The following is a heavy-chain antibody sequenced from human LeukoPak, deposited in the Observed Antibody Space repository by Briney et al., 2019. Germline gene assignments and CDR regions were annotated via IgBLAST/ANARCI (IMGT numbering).Heavy chain of an antibody. Sequence: SGGSLRLSCAASGLTFSIYSMNWVRQAPGKGLEWVSCITSGSSYIFYADSVKGRFTISRDNAKNSLYLQMNSLRAEDTAVYYCAKDFVVVPGNVNYFDYWGQGTLVTVSS. CDR3: AKDFVVVPGNVNYFDY. CDR2: ITSGSSYI. CDR1: GLTFSIYS. V-gene: IGHV3-21*04. J-gene: IGHJ4*02. D-gene: IGHD2-21*02.